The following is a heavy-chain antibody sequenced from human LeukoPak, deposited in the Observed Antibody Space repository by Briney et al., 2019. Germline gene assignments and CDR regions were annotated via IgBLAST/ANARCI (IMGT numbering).Heavy chain of an antibody. CDR2: ISQTGRIE. J-gene: IGHJ6*03. CDR1: GFTFTTYV. D-gene: IGHD2-15*01. CDR3: ARDRAVALPTYYYYMDV. V-gene: IGHV3-30*04. Sequence: PGGSLRLSCAASGFTFTTYVIHWVRQAPGKGLEGVAVISQTGRIETYADSVQGRFTVSRDHSNNMAYLQMNSLKTEDTAVYYCARDRAVALPTYYYYMDVWGKGTTVTVSS.